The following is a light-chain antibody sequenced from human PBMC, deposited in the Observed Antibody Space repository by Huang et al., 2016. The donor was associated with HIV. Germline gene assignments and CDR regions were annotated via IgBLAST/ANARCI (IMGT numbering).Light chain of an antibody. CDR2: DTS. CDR3: QHYNAWPLT. J-gene: IGKJ5*01. V-gene: IGKV3-15*01. Sequence: EIVMTQSPATLSVSPGERATLSCRTSQSISDKLAWYQQKPGQAPRLLIYDTSTRATGIPAMFSGSGSGTEFTLTISSLQSEDSAAYYCQHYNAWPLTFGHGTRLEIK. CDR1: QSISDK.